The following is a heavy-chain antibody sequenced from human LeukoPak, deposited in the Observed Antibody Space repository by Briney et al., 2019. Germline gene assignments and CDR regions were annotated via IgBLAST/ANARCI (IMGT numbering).Heavy chain of an antibody. V-gene: IGHV3-23*01. CDR1: GLSFSSYA. D-gene: IGHD2-15*01. CDR2: ISGGGGSA. J-gene: IGHJ4*02. Sequence: GGSLRLSCAVSGLSFSSYAMSWVRQAPGKGLEWVSAISGGGGSAYYADSVKGRFTISRDNSKNTRYLQLNSLRAEETAVYYCAKDLGNIVVVVAALRTFDYWGQGTLVTVSS. CDR3: AKDLGNIVVVVAALRTFDY.